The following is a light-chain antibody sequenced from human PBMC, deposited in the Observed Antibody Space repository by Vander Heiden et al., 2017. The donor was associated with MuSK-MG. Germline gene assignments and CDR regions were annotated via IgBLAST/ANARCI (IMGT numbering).Light chain of an antibody. Sequence: SYVLTQPPSVSVAPGQTDRINCGGNNIGSRSVHWYQPKPGQAPVGVVYDDTDRPSGRLTRFSGSKSGNTATLTITRVEAGEEADYYCQVWESTIDHPGVCGGGTKWTVL. CDR1: NIGSRS. V-gene: IGLV3-21*02. CDR2: DDT. J-gene: IGLJ3*02. CDR3: QVWESTIDHPGV.